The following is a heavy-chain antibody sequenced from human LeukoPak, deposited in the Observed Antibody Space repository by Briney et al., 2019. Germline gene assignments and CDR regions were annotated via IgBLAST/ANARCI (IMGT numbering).Heavy chain of an antibody. CDR3: ARVIWSGYVEGSYRVNWFHP. CDR1: GYTFTGYY. V-gene: IGHV1-2*02. CDR2: INPKSGVT. J-gene: IGHJ5*02. Sequence: GASVKVSCKASGYTFTGYYVHCVRQAPPQGVEGMGWINPKSGVTNYAQTFQGRVTLTRDTSINTAYMELSTLRSDDTAVYYCARVIWSGYVEGSYRVNWFHPWGQGTLVTVSS. D-gene: IGHD3-16*02.